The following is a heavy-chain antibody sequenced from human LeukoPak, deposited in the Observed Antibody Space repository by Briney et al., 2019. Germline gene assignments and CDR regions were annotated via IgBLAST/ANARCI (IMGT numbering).Heavy chain of an antibody. V-gene: IGHV4-4*07. CDR2: IHTSGST. J-gene: IGHJ4*02. CDR3: VRDTYYYDSSGYAGFDY. CDR1: GGSISSYY. Sequence: SETLSLTCTVSGGSISSYYWSWIRQPAGKGLEWIGRIHTSGSTNYNPSPKSRVTMSVDTSKNQFSLKLSSVTAADTAVYYCVRDTYYYDSSGYAGFDYWGQGTLVTVSS. D-gene: IGHD3-22*01.